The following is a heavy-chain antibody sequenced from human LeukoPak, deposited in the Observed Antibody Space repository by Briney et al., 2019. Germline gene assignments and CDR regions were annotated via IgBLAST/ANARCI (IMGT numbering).Heavy chain of an antibody. CDR3: ARGSGQPRCSGGSCTTVYYFVY. J-gene: IGHJ4*02. CDR2: IYSGRST. V-gene: IGHV3-53*01. Sequence: GGSLRLSCAASGLTLSTYAMSWVRQAPGKGLEWVSVIYSGRSTYYADSLEGRFTISRDNSENTLYLHMDSLRAEDTAVYYCARGSGQPRCSGGSCTTVYYFVYWGQGTLVTVSS. D-gene: IGHD2-15*01. CDR1: GLTLSTYA.